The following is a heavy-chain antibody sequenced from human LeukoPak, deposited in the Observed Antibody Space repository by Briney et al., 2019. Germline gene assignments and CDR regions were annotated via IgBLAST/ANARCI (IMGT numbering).Heavy chain of an antibody. V-gene: IGHV3-23*01. Sequence: PGGSLRLSCAASGFTSSSYWMSWVRQAPGKGLEWVSAISPSDGNTFYAGSVKGRFTISRDNSKNTLSLQMNSLRAEDTALYYCAKDSSVPYGITDWGQGTLVTVSS. D-gene: IGHD4-17*01. J-gene: IGHJ4*02. CDR3: AKDSSVPYGITD. CDR1: GFTSSSYW. CDR2: ISPSDGNT.